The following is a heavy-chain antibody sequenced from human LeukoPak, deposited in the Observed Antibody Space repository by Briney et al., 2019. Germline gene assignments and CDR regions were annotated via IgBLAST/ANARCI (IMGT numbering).Heavy chain of an antibody. J-gene: IGHJ6*03. V-gene: IGHV3-64*01. CDR2: ISGSGGST. D-gene: IGHD2-21*01. CDR1: GFTFSSYA. CDR3: ARRFAYSYYYMDV. Sequence: QSGGSLRLSCAASGFTFSSYAMSWVRQAPGKGLEWVSAISGSGGSTYYANSVKGRFTISRDNSKNTLYLQMGSLRAEDMAVYYCARRFAYSYYYMDVWGKGSTVTVSS.